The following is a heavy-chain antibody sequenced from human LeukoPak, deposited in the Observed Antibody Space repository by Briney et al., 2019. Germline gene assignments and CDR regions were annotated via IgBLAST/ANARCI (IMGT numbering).Heavy chain of an antibody. J-gene: IGHJ4*02. V-gene: IGHV1-46*01. CDR3: ARERVYTTVVTAYDY. D-gene: IGHD4-23*01. Sequence: ASVKVSCKASGYTFTSYYMHWVRQAPGQGLEWMGIINPSDGSTSYAQKFQGRVTMTRDMSTSTVYMELSSLRSEDTAVYYCARERVYTTVVTAYDYWGQGTLVTVSS. CDR1: GYTFTSYY. CDR2: INPSDGST.